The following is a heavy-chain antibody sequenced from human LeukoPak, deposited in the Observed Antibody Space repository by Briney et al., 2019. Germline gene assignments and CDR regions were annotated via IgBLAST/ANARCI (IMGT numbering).Heavy chain of an antibody. J-gene: IGHJ5*02. CDR2: IYNNGIT. CDR3: ARGYKSGWFHGYNWFDP. V-gene: IGHV4-61*02. Sequence: SQTLSLTCTVSDGPISSGNYYWNWIRQPAGKGLEWIGRIYNNGITNYNPSLRSQVTISVDTSKKQFSLTLSSVTAADTAVYYCARGYKSGWFHGYNWFDPWGQGTLVTVSS. D-gene: IGHD6-19*01. CDR1: DGPISSGNYY.